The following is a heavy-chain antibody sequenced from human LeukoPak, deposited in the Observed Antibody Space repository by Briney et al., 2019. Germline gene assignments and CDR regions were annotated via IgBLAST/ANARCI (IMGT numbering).Heavy chain of an antibody. CDR1: GFTFSSYG. D-gene: IGHD3-22*01. Sequence: GRSLRLSCAASGFTFSSYGMHWVRQAPGKGLEWVAVISYDGSNKYYADSVKGRFTISRDNSKNTLYLQMNSLRAEDTAVYYGAKGRYYEDRSGTDYWGQGTLVTVSS. CDR3: AKGRYYEDRSGTDY. V-gene: IGHV3-30*18. CDR2: ISYDGSNK. J-gene: IGHJ4*02.